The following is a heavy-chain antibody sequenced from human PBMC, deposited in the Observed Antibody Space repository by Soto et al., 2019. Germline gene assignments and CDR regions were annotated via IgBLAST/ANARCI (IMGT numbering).Heavy chain of an antibody. J-gene: IGHJ5*02. CDR2: INPSGGST. CDR3: ARCSSFYWFDP. Sequence: QVQLVQSGAEVKKPGASVKVSCKASGYTFTSYYMHWVRQAPGQGLEWMGIINPSGGSTSYAQKFQGRGTMTRVTSRSTGYMELSSLRSEDTAVYSCARCSSFYWFDPWGQGALVTVSS. CDR1: GYTFTSYY. D-gene: IGHD3-16*02. V-gene: IGHV1-46*01.